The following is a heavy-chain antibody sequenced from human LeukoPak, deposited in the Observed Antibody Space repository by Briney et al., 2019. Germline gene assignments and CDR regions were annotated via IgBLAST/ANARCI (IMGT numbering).Heavy chain of an antibody. V-gene: IGHV4-34*01. CDR2: INHSGST. J-gene: IGHJ3*02. CDR3: ATLGDYDAFDI. Sequence: SETLSLTCAVYGGSFSGHYWSWIRQPPGKGLEWIGEINHSGSTNYNPSLKSRVTISVDTSKNQFSLKPSSVTAADTAVYYCATLGDYDAFDIWGQGTMVTVSS. D-gene: IGHD3-10*01. CDR1: GGSFSGHY.